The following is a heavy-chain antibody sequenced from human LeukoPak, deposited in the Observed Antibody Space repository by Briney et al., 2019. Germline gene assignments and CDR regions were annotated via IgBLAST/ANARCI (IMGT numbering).Heavy chain of an antibody. CDR3: ARTVLDAFDI. J-gene: IGHJ3*02. CDR1: GGSISSSNYY. CDR2: IYTSGST. D-gene: IGHD4-17*01. Sequence: PSQTLSLTCTVSGGSISSSNYYWNWIRQPAGKGLEWIGRIYTSGSTNYNPSLKSRVTISVDTSKNQFSLKLSSVTAADTAVYYCARTVLDAFDIWGQGTMVTVSS. V-gene: IGHV4-61*02.